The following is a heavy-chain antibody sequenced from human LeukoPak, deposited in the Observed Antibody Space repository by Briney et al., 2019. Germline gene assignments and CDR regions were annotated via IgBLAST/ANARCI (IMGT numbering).Heavy chain of an antibody. D-gene: IGHD4-17*01. CDR2: IYYSGST. CDR1: GGSISSSSYY. V-gene: IGHV4-39*01. CDR3: ARTVTYWYFDL. Sequence: SETLSLTCTVSGGSISSSSYYRGWIRQPPGKGLEWIGSIYYSGSTYYNPSLKSRVTISVDTSKNQFSLKLSSVTAADTAVYYCARTVTYWYFDLWGRGTLVTISS. J-gene: IGHJ2*01.